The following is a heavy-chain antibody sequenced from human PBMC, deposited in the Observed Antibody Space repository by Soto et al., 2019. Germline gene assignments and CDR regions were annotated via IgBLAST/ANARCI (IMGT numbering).Heavy chain of an antibody. CDR3: VRACSSNSCYDVFDY. J-gene: IGHJ4*02. Sequence: SETLSLTCTVSGGSISSYYWSWIRQPAGKGLEWIGRIYTSGSTNYNPSLKSRVTMSVDTSKNQFSLKLSSVTAADTAVYYCVRACSSNSCYDVFDYWGQGTLVTVSS. CDR1: GGSISSYY. V-gene: IGHV4-4*07. CDR2: IYTSGST. D-gene: IGHD2-2*01.